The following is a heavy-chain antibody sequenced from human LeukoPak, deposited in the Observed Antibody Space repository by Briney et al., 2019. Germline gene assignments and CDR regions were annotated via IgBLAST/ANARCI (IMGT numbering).Heavy chain of an antibody. CDR2: INYSGST. Sequence: TSETLSLTCTVSGGSISSSTYYWGWIRQPPGKGLEWIGSINYSGSTFYNPSLKSRVTISVDTSKNQFSLKLSSVTAADTAVYYCARAQYYDILTGYYDYYYYYMDVWGEGTTVTISS. D-gene: IGHD3-9*01. V-gene: IGHV4-39*07. CDR3: ARAQYYDILTGYYDYYYYYMDV. J-gene: IGHJ6*03. CDR1: GGSISSSTYY.